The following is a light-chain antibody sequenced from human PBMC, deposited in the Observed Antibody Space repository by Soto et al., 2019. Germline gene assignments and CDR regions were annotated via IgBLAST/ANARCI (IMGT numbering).Light chain of an antibody. J-gene: IGKJ2*01. CDR3: QQYNDSFPYT. Sequence: DIQMTQSPSTLSASVGDRVTITCRASQSISSWLAWYQQKPGKAPKLLIYEASTLERGVPSRFTGIRSGTEFTLSVSSLQPDDFATYYCQQYNDSFPYTVGQGTKLEIK. CDR1: QSISSW. V-gene: IGKV1-5*03. CDR2: EAS.